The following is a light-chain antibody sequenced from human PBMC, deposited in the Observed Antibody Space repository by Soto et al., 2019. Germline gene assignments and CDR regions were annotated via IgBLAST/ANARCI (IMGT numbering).Light chain of an antibody. Sequence: ILLTQSPCTLSLSPEERATLSCRASQSVSSYLAWYQQKPGQAPRLLIYDASNRATGVPARFSGSGSGTDFTLTISSLEPEDFEVYYCQQRSSWPPTFGQGTRLEIK. J-gene: IGKJ5*01. CDR1: QSVSSY. CDR2: DAS. CDR3: QQRSSWPPT. V-gene: IGKV3-11*01.